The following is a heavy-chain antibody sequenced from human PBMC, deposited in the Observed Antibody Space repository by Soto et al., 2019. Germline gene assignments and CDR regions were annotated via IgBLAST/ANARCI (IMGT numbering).Heavy chain of an antibody. J-gene: IGHJ4*02. CDR2: FSAYNVNT. D-gene: IGHD6-13*01. V-gene: IGHV1-18*01. Sequence: QVQLVRSGAEVKKPGASVKVSCKASGYTFTSYGISWGRQAPGQGLEWMGWFSAYNVNTNYAQKLQGRVTMTTDTSTSTTYMELRSLRSDDTAMYYCARSIAAAVDFDYWGQGTLVTVSS. CDR1: GYTFTSYG. CDR3: ARSIAAAVDFDY.